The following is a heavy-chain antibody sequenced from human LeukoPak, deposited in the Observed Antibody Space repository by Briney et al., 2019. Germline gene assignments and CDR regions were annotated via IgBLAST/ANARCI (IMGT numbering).Heavy chain of an antibody. CDR3: ARALGDDPIDH. D-gene: IGHD3-16*01. CDR2: VNEGGRER. V-gene: IGHV3-7*01. Sequence: GSLRLSCVASAFTFSRFWMNWVRQAPGKGLEWVASVNEGGRERYYVDSVRGRFTISRDNAKNSVYLQMNSLRADDTAVYYCARALGDDPIDHWGQGTLVTVSS. CDR1: AFTFSRFW. J-gene: IGHJ4*02.